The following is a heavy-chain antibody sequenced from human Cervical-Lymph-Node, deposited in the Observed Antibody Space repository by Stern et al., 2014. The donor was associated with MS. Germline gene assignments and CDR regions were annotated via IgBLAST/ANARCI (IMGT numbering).Heavy chain of an antibody. CDR3: ARQDELERDYYFDS. CDR2: IFPGDSDT. CDR1: GYSFSTYW. D-gene: IGHD1-1*01. J-gene: IGHJ4*02. Sequence: EVQLVQSGAEVKKPGESLKISCQGSGYSFSTYWIGWVRQMPGKGLEYMGIIFPGDSDTRYSPSFQGQVTISADKSISTAYLQWSSLKASDTAIYYCARQDELERDYYFDSWGQGTLVTVSS. V-gene: IGHV5-51*03.